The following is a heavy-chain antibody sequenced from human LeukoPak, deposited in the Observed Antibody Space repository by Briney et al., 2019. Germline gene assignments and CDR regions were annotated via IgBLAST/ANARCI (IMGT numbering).Heavy chain of an antibody. Sequence: ASVKVSCKASGFRFTSFGVSWVRQAPGQGLEWMGWISTYIGVTHYAEKFEDRVTMTIDTSTTTAHMELRSLRYDDMAVYYCARDSDYSGNGNGDWFDPWGQGTVVTVSS. CDR1: GFRFTSFG. CDR2: ISTYIGVT. J-gene: IGHJ5*02. D-gene: IGHD4-11*01. V-gene: IGHV1-18*03. CDR3: ARDSDYSGNGNGDWFDP.